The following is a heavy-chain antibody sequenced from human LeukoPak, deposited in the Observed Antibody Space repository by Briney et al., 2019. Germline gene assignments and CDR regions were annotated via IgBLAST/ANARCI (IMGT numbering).Heavy chain of an antibody. V-gene: IGHV3-21*05. Sequence: GGSLRLSCAASGFTFSSYWMSWVRQAPGKGLEWVSYITSSSSAISYADSVKGRFTISRDNAKNSLYLQMNSPRAEDTAVYYCARDNSGITMVPEVGDYWGQGTLVTVSS. CDR1: GFTFSSYW. D-gene: IGHD3-10*01. CDR2: ITSSSSAI. CDR3: ARDNSGITMVPEVGDY. J-gene: IGHJ4*02.